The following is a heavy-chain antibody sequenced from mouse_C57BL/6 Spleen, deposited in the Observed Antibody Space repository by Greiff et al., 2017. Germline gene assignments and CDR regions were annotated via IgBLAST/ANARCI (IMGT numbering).Heavy chain of an antibody. CDR1: GYTFTSYW. Sequence: QVQLQQPGAELVKPGASVKLSCKASGYTFTSYWMQWVKQRPGPGLEWIGEIDPSDSYTNYNQQFKGKATLTVDTSSSTAYMQLSSLTSEDSAVYYCARWGYPFYAMDYWGQGTSGTVSS. D-gene: IGHD2-2*01. J-gene: IGHJ4*01. V-gene: IGHV1-50*01. CDR3: ARWGYPFYAMDY. CDR2: IDPSDSYT.